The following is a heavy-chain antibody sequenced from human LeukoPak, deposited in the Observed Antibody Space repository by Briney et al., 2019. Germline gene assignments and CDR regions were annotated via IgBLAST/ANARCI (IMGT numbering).Heavy chain of an antibody. D-gene: IGHD5/OR15-5a*01. CDR2: INPNSGGT. Sequence: GASVKVSCKASGYTFTDYYMHWVRQAPGQGLEWMGWINPNSGGTYYAQQFQDRVTTTRDTSINTAYMELSRLRSDDTAVFYCAREMSQVSTVDYWGQGTPVTVSS. CDR3: AREMSQVSTVDY. CDR1: GYTFTDYY. V-gene: IGHV1-2*02. J-gene: IGHJ4*02.